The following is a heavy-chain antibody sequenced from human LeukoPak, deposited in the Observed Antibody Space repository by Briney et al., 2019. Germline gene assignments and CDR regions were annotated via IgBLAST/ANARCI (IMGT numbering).Heavy chain of an antibody. Sequence: GRSLRLSCAASGFTFSSYGMHWVRQAPGKGLEWVAVIWYDGSNKYYADSVKGRFTISRDNSKNTLYLQMNSLRAEDTAVYYCAKARGTAARRGVDYWGQGTLVTASS. CDR3: AKARGTAARRGVDY. J-gene: IGHJ4*02. V-gene: IGHV3-33*06. CDR2: IWYDGSNK. CDR1: GFTFSSYG. D-gene: IGHD6-6*01.